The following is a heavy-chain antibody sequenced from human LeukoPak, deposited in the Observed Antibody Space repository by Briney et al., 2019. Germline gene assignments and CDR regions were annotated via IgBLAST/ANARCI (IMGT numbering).Heavy chain of an antibody. Sequence: ASVKVSCKASGYTFTSYDINWVRQATGQGLEWMGWINPNSGNTGYAQKFQGRVTMTRNTSISTAYMELSSLRSEDTAVYYCAGSLRSSYYDFWSGYINWFDPWGQGTLVTVSS. D-gene: IGHD3-3*01. V-gene: IGHV1-8*01. J-gene: IGHJ5*02. CDR3: AGSLRSSYYDFWSGYINWFDP. CDR2: INPNSGNT. CDR1: GYTFTSYD.